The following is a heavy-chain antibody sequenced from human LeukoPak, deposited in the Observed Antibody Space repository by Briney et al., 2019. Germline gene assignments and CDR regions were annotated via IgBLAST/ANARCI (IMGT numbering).Heavy chain of an antibody. CDR2: INSDGRST. D-gene: IGHD6-13*01. CDR1: GFTFSNYW. V-gene: IGHV3-74*01. Sequence: PGGSLRLSCAASGFTFSNYWMHWVRQAPGKGLVWVSRINSDGRSTNYADSVKGRFTISRDNAKNTLYLQMNSLRAEDTAVYYCARGADFSYSSDNWGQGTLVSVSS. CDR3: ARGADFSYSSDN. J-gene: IGHJ4*02.